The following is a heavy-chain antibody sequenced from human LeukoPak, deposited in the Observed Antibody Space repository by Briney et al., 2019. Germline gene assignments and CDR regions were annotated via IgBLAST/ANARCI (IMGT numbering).Heavy chain of an antibody. CDR2: ISSSSSTI. J-gene: IGHJ1*01. CDR1: GFTFSSYS. V-gene: IGHV3-48*01. Sequence: GGSLRLSCAASGFTFSSYSMNWVRQAPGKGLEWVSYISSSSSTIYYADSVKGRFTISRDNAKNSLYLQMNSLRAEDTAVYYCARPLWFGEPKYFQHWGQGTLVTVSS. D-gene: IGHD3-10*01. CDR3: ARPLWFGEPKYFQH.